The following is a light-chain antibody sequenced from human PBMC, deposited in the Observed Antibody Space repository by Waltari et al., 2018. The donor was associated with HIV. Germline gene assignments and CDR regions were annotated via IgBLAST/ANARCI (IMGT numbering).Light chain of an antibody. Sequence: DIQMTQSPSPLSASVGDRVTTTCRASQSISSYLNWYQQKPGKAPKLLIYAASSLQSGVPSRFSGSGSGTDFTLTISSLQPEDFATYYCQQSYSTPRTFGQGTKLEIK. V-gene: IGKV1-39*01. CDR2: AAS. J-gene: IGKJ2*01. CDR3: QQSYSTPRT. CDR1: QSISSY.